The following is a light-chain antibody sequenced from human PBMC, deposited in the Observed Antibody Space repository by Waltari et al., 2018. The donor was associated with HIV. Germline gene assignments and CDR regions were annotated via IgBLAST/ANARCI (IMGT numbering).Light chain of an antibody. Sequence: DIVMTQSPASMAVSLGERDTINCKSSQSVFYSSNNKNYLAWYQQKPGQPPKLLIYWASTRESGVPDRFSGSGSGTDFTLTISSLQAEDVAVYYCQQYYSTPIAFGPGTKVHIK. CDR2: WAS. CDR1: QSVFYSSNNKNY. CDR3: QQYYSTPIA. V-gene: IGKV4-1*01. J-gene: IGKJ3*01.